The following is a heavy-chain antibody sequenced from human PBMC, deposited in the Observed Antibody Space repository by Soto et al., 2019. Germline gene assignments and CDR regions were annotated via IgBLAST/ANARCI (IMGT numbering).Heavy chain of an antibody. V-gene: IGHV3-48*03. CDR3: ARDLLHYDFWSGYSAYFYYGMDV. CDR1: GFTFSSYE. Sequence: GGSLRLSCAASGFTFSSYEMNWVRQAPGQGLEWVSYISDSVGTVYYADSVKGRFTVSRDNAQNSVYLQMNSLRTEDTAVYYCARDLLHYDFWSGYSAYFYYGMDVWGPGTRVIVSS. D-gene: IGHD3-3*01. CDR2: ISDSVGTV. J-gene: IGHJ6*02.